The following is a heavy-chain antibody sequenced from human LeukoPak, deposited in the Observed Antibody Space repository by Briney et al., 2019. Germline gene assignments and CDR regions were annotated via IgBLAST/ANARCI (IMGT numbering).Heavy chain of an antibody. CDR1: VYTFTVYY. D-gene: IGHD2-15*01. Sequence: VASLTVSSMASVYTFTVYYMHWVRHAPGQGLGWMGWINPNSGGTNYSQKFQGRVTMTTDTLISTAYMELSRLRSDDTAVYYCARAQPDIVVVVAAHPWSDWFDPWGQGNLVTVSS. J-gene: IGHJ5*02. CDR2: INPNSGGT. CDR3: ARAQPDIVVVVAAHPWSDWFDP. V-gene: IGHV1-2*02.